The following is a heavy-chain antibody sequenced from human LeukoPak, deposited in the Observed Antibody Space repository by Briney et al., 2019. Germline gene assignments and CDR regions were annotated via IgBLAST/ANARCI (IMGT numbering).Heavy chain of an antibody. J-gene: IGHJ4*02. Sequence: GGSLRLSCAASGFTFSSYAMSWVRQAPGKGLEWVANIKQDGSEKYYVDSVKGRFTISRDNAKNSLYLQMNSLRAEDTAVYYCARDWLGDPGEFDYWGQGTLVTVSS. CDR1: GFTFSSYA. D-gene: IGHD3-10*01. V-gene: IGHV3-7*01. CDR2: IKQDGSEK. CDR3: ARDWLGDPGEFDY.